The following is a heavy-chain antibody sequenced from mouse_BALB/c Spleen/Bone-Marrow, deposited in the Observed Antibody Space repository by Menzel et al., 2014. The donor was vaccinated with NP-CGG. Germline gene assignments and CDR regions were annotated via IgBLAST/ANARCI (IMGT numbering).Heavy chain of an antibody. Sequence: EVMLVESGPSLVKPSQTLSLTSSVTGDSITSGYWNWIRKFPGNKLEYMGYISYSGNTYYNPSLKSRISITRDTSKNQYYLQLNSVTTEDTAPYYCATYDGYCFDYWGQGTTLTVSS. CDR3: ATYDGYCFDY. J-gene: IGHJ2*01. D-gene: IGHD2-3*01. CDR2: ISYSGNT. V-gene: IGHV3-8*02. CDR1: GDSITSGY.